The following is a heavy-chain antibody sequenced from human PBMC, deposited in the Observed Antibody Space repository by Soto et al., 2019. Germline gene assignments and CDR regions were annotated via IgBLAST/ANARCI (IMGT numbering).Heavy chain of an antibody. Sequence: PGGSLKISWNGSGYSFTSYWIGWVRQVPGKGLEWRGIIYPGDSYTRYSPSFQGQVTISADKSISTAYLQWSSLKASDTAMYYCARRGDSSGYIDYWGQGILVTVSS. V-gene: IGHV5-51*01. J-gene: IGHJ4*02. CDR2: IYPGDSYT. CDR1: GYSFTSYW. D-gene: IGHD3-22*01. CDR3: ARRGDSSGYIDY.